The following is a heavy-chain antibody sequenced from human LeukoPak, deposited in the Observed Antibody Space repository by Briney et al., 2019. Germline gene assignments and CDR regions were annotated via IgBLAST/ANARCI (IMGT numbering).Heavy chain of an antibody. Sequence: GASVKVSCKASGYTFTGYYMHWVRQAPGQGLEWMGWINPNSGGTNYAQKFQGRVTMTRDTSISTAYMELSRLRSADTAVYYCARADSGSGADAFDIWGQGTMVTVSS. J-gene: IGHJ3*02. V-gene: IGHV1-2*02. D-gene: IGHD3-10*01. CDR1: GYTFTGYY. CDR3: ARADSGSGADAFDI. CDR2: INPNSGGT.